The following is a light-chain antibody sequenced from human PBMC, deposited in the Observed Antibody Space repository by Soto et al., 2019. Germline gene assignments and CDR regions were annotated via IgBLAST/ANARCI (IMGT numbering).Light chain of an antibody. V-gene: IGLV1-44*01. J-gene: IGLJ2*01. CDR1: SSNIGRNT. CDR3: AAWDDSLSGPV. Sequence: QAVLTQPPSASGTPGQRVTMSCSGGSSNIGRNTVSWYQQLPGTAPKVLISGDNQRSSGVPDRFSGSKSGTSASLAISGLQSEDEADYYCAAWDDSLSGPVFGGGTKLTVL. CDR2: GDN.